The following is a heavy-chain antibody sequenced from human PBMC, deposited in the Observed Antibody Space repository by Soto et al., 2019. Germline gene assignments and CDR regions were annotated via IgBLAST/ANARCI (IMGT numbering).Heavy chain of an antibody. D-gene: IGHD3-22*01. CDR2: ISAYNGNA. CDR1: GYTFTSYG. V-gene: IGHV1-18*01. J-gene: IGHJ6*03. Sequence: ASVKVSCKASGYTFTSYGISWVLQAPGQGLEWMGWISAYNGNANYAQKLQGRVTMTTDTSTSTAYMELRSLRSDDTAVYYCARVEFDDSSGYSNYYYYYMDVWGKGTTVTVSS. CDR3: ARVEFDDSSGYSNYYYYYMDV.